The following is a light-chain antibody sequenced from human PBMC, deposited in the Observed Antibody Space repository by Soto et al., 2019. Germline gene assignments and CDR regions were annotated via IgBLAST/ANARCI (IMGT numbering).Light chain of an antibody. Sequence: QSVLTQPPSASGTPGQRVTISCSGSSSNIGSNYVYWYQQLPGTAPKLLIYRNNQRPSGVPDRFSGSKSGTSASLAISGLRSEDEAAYYCAAWDDSLSGRVFGGGTKVTVL. CDR2: RNN. CDR3: AAWDDSLSGRV. CDR1: SSNIGSNY. J-gene: IGLJ2*01. V-gene: IGLV1-47*01.